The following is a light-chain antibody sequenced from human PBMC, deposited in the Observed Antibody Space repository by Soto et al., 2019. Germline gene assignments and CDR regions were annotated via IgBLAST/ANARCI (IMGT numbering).Light chain of an antibody. CDR2: DAS. J-gene: IGKJ5*01. Sequence: EIVLTQSPVTLSLSPGERGTLSCRASQNIGTSLVWSQQKPGQSPRLLIYDASHRATGVPARFSGSGSGTDFTLTISGLEPEDFAVYYCQQRSNWPITFGQGTRLEI. CDR1: QNIGTS. V-gene: IGKV3-11*01. CDR3: QQRSNWPIT.